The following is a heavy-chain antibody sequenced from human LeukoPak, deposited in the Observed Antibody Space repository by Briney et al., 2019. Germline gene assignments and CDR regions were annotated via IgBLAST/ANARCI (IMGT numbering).Heavy chain of an antibody. J-gene: IGHJ4*02. D-gene: IGHD5-12*01. CDR2: IRSKADGGTT. CDR3: ARDDRPYGHDFDY. Sequence: GGSLRLSCTASGFTFRDYNINWFRQAPGRGLEWVGFIRSKADGGTTEYAASVKGRFTISRDDSKNVAYLQINNLRAEDTALYYCARDDRPYGHDFDYGGQGTLVTVPS. CDR1: GFTFRDYN. V-gene: IGHV3-49*03.